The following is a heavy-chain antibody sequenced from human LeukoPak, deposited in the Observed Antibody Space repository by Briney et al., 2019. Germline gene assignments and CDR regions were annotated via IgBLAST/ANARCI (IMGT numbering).Heavy chain of an antibody. J-gene: IGHJ4*01. D-gene: IGHD2-8*01. Sequence: SETLSLTCTVSGGSINSYYWGWIRQPPGKGLEWIGYIYYSGSTNYNPSLKSRVTISRDTSKNQFSLKLRSVTAADTAVYYCTSGGMVSRDYWGHGTLVTVSS. V-gene: IGHV4-59*01. CDR3: TSGGMVSRDY. CDR2: IYYSGST. CDR1: GGSINSYY.